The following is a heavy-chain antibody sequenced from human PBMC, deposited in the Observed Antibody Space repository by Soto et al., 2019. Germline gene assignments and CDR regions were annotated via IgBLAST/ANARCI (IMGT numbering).Heavy chain of an antibody. Sequence: GGSLRLSCAASGFSFSDSYMSWIRQAPGKGLEWISYITFSGNTVYYADSLKGRFTISRDNAKNSLYLQMNRLRAEDTAVYYCARVSWREKYGMDVWGQGTTVTVSS. CDR1: GFSFSDSY. J-gene: IGHJ6*02. V-gene: IGHV3-11*01. CDR3: ARVSWREKYGMDV. CDR2: ITFSGNTV.